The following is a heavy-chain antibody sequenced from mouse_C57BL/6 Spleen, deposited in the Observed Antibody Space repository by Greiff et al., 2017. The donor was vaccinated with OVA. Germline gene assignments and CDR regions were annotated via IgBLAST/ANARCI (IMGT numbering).Heavy chain of an antibody. CDR2: FYPGSGSI. CDR3: ARHEVYYGNYWFAY. CDR1: GYTFTEYT. J-gene: IGHJ3*01. D-gene: IGHD2-1*01. V-gene: IGHV1-62-2*01. Sequence: VKLMESEAELVKPGASVKLSCKASGYTFTEYTIHWVKQRSGQGLEWIGWFYPGSGSIKYNEKFKDKATLTADKSSSTVYMELSRLTSEDSAVYFCARHEVYYGNYWFAYWGQGTLVTVSA.